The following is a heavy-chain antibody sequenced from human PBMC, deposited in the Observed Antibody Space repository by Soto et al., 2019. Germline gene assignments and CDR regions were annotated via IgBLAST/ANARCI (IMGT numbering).Heavy chain of an antibody. Sequence: SVKVSCKASGFTFTSSAMQWVRQARGQRLEWIGWIVVGSGNTNYAQKFQERVTITRDMSTSTAYMDLSSLRSEDTAVYYCAAGVGSSWYVFDYWGQGTLVTVSS. J-gene: IGHJ4*02. CDR3: AAGVGSSWYVFDY. V-gene: IGHV1-58*02. D-gene: IGHD6-13*01. CDR1: GFTFTSSA. CDR2: IVVGSGNT.